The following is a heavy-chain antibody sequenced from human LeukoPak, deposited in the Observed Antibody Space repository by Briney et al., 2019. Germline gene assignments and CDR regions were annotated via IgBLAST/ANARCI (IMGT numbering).Heavy chain of an antibody. Sequence: PSETLSLTCAVSGGSFSGYYWSWIRQPPGKGLEWIGEINRSGSTNYNPSLKSRVTISVDTSKNQFSLKLSSVTAADTAVYYCARGPAYSSGWYDYWGQGTLVTVSS. D-gene: IGHD6-19*01. CDR1: GGSFSGYY. CDR3: ARGPAYSSGWYDY. V-gene: IGHV4-34*01. CDR2: INRSGST. J-gene: IGHJ4*02.